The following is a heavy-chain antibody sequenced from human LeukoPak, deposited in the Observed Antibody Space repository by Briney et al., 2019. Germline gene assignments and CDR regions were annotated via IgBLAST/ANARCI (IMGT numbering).Heavy chain of an antibody. Sequence: GGSLRLSCTASGFTVSSNYMSWVRQAPGKGLEWVANIKQDGSEKYYVDSVKGRFTISRDNAKNSLYLQMNSLRAEDTAVYYCARDGRRITIFGVATQYYFDYWGQGTLVTVSS. V-gene: IGHV3-7*03. CDR2: IKQDGSEK. D-gene: IGHD3-3*01. CDR3: ARDGRRITIFGVATQYYFDY. CDR1: GFTVSSNY. J-gene: IGHJ4*02.